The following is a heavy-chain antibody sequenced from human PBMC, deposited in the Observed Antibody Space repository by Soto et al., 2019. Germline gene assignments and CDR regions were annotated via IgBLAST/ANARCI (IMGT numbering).Heavy chain of an antibody. CDR1: GGSISSSNYY. CDR2: TYYSGHT. J-gene: IGHJ4*02. V-gene: IGHV4-39*01. D-gene: IGHD4-17*01. CDR3: ARLTVREYGDYAYYFDY. Sequence: ASETLSLTCTVSGGSISSSNYYWGWVRQPPGKGLEWIGSTYYSGHTHYNPSLKSRVTVSIDTSRKQLSLKLSSVTAADTAVYYCARLTVREYGDYAYYFDYWGQGTLVTVSS.